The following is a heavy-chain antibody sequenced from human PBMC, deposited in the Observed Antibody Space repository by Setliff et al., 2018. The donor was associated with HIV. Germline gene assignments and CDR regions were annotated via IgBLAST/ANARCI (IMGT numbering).Heavy chain of an antibody. D-gene: IGHD3-22*01. J-gene: IGHJ4*02. Sequence: ASVKVSCKASGYTFTSYYMHWVRQAPGQGLEWMGWINPNSGGTNSAQKFQDRVTVTRDTSISTVYMELSSLRSDDTAIYYCATTEGGYTFNSDSSGSRYFDHWGQGTLVTVSS. V-gene: IGHV1-2*02. CDR2: INPNSGGT. CDR1: GYTFTSYY. CDR3: ATTEGGYTFNSDSSGSRYFDH.